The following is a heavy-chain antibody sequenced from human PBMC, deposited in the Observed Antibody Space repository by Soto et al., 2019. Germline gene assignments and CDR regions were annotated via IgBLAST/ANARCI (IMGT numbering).Heavy chain of an antibody. J-gene: IGHJ4*02. V-gene: IGHV1-3*01. D-gene: IGHD2-2*01. CDR3: ARGYCSSTSCQYYFDF. CDR1: GYTFTGYA. CDR2: INGGNGDT. Sequence: ASVKVSCKASGYTFTGYAIHWVRQAPGQRHEWMGWINGGNGDTKYSQKFQGRVTITRDTSASTAYMELTSLGSEDTAVYHCARGYCSSTSCQYYFDFWGQGTLVTISS.